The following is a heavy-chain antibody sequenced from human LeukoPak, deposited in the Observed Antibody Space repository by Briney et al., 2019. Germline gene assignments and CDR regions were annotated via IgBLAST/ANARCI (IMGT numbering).Heavy chain of an antibody. Sequence: HAGGSLRLSCAASGFTFSSHAMSWVRQAPGKGLEWVSAISSSGADTYYADSVKGRFTISRDNSKNTLSLQMNSLRAEDTAAYYCAKEGYQTGTTSKGYYDYWGQGTLVTVSS. CDR2: ISSSGADT. V-gene: IGHV3-23*01. CDR3: AKEGYQTGTTSKGYYDY. CDR1: GFTFSSHA. D-gene: IGHD1-7*01. J-gene: IGHJ4*02.